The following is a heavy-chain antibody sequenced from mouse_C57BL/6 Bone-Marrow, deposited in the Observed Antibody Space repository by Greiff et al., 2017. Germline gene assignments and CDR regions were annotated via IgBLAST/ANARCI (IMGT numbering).Heavy chain of an antibody. CDR3: ARGGDDYDGGYFDV. J-gene: IGHJ1*03. Sequence: EVQLQQSGPELVKPGASVKIPCKASGYTFTDYNMDWVKQSHGKSLEWIGDFNPNNGGTIFNQKFKGKATLTVDKSSSTAYMALRSLTSEDTAVYYCARGGDDYDGGYFDVWGTGTTVTVSS. CDR2: FNPNNGGT. CDR1: GYTFTDYN. V-gene: IGHV1-18*01. D-gene: IGHD2-4*01.